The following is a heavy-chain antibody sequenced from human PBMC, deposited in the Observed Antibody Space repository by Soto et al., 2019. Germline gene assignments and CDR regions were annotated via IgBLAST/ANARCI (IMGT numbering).Heavy chain of an antibody. J-gene: IGHJ4*02. CDR2: ISHTGTT. CDR3: ARGFGETTFDC. Sequence: QVQLQESGPGLVKPSGTLSLTCAVSGGSISSRNWWSWVRQSPGKGLEWIGEISHTGTTTYNPSPNHRVTISVDMSKNQFPLKLTSVTAADTAVYYCARGFGETTFDCWGQGTLVTVSS. D-gene: IGHD3-10*01. CDR1: GGSISSRNW. V-gene: IGHV4-4*02.